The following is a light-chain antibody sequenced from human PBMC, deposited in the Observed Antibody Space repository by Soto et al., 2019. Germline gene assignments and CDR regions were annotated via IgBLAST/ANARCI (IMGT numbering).Light chain of an antibody. CDR2: GAS. Sequence: EKALTQSPVTLSLSPGERATLSSRASQSVSSNLAWYQQRPGQAPRLLIYGASTRASGVPDRFSGSGSGTEFILTISSLQSKNSAVYYCKQYDVWPALTFGGGTKVDIK. CDR3: KQYDVWPALT. CDR1: QSVSSN. V-gene: IGKV3-15*01. J-gene: IGKJ4*01.